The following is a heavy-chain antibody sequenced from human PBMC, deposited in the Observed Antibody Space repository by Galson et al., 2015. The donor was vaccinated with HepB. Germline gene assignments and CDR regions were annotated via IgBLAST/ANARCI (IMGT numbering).Heavy chain of an antibody. V-gene: IGHV3-33*01. CDR3: ARDSLEWLRMGGYYYYGMDV. Sequence: SLRLSCAASGFTFSSYGMHWVRQAPGKGLEWVAVIWYDGSNKYYADSVKGRFTISRDNSKNTLYLQMNSLRAEDTAVYYCARDSLEWLRMGGYYYYGMDVWGQGTTVTVSS. CDR2: IWYDGSNK. D-gene: IGHD3-3*01. CDR1: GFTFSSYG. J-gene: IGHJ6*02.